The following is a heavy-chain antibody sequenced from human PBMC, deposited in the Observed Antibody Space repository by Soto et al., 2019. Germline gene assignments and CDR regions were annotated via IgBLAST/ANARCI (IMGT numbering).Heavy chain of an antibody. D-gene: IGHD1-1*01. V-gene: IGHV3-72*01. Sequence: PGGSLRLSCAASGFIFSDHYMDWVRQAPGKGLEWVGRTRNKANSYSTEYAASVKGRFTISRDDSENSLLLQMTSLKNDDTAVYYCTRVQGINLGLDVSDIWGQGTMVTVSS. J-gene: IGHJ3*02. CDR3: TRVQGINLGLDVSDI. CDR1: GFIFSDHY. CDR2: TRNKANSYST.